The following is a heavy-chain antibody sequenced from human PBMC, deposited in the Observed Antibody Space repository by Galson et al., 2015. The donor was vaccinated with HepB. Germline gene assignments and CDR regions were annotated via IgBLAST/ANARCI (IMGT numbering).Heavy chain of an antibody. V-gene: IGHV3-30*18. CDR2: ISYDGSNK. CDR1: GITFSTYG. J-gene: IGHJ4*02. D-gene: IGHD5-24*01. Sequence: LRLSCAASGITFSTYGMHWVRQAPGKGLEWVAVISYDGSNKYYADSVKGRFAISRDNSKNTLYLQMNSLRGEDTAVYYCAKDRRRNGLNYPLDSWGQGTLVTVSS. CDR3: AKDRRRNGLNYPLDS.